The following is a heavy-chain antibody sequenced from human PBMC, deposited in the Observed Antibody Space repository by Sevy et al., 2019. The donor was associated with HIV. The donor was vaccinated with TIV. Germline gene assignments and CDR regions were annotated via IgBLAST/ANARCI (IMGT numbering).Heavy chain of an antibody. Sequence: ASVKVSCKASGYTFTSYGISWVRQAPGQGLEWMGWISAYNGNTNYAQKLQGSVTMTTDTSTSTAYMELRSLRSDDTAVYYCARDPPYCGGDCYHAYWGQGTLVTVSS. D-gene: IGHD2-21*02. CDR2: ISAYNGNT. CDR1: GYTFTSYG. J-gene: IGHJ4*02. CDR3: ARDPPYCGGDCYHAY. V-gene: IGHV1-18*01.